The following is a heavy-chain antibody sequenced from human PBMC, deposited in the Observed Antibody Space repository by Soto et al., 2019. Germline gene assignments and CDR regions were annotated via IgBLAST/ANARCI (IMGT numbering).Heavy chain of an antibody. CDR3: ARTPYSSSWSYYGMDV. V-gene: IGHV5-51*01. J-gene: IGHJ6*02. CDR1: GYSLTSYW. CDR2: IYPGDSDT. D-gene: IGHD6-13*01. Sequence: PGESLKISCKGSGYSLTSYWIGWVRQMPGKGLEWMGIIYPGDSDTRYSPSFQGQVTISADKSISTAYLQWSSLKASDTAMYYCARTPYSSSWSYYGMDVWGQGTTVTVS.